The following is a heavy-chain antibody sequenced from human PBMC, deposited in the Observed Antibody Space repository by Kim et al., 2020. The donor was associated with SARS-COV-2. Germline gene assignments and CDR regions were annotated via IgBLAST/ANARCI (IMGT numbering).Heavy chain of an antibody. V-gene: IGHV1-18*01. CDR1: GYTFTSYG. CDR2: ISGHNGNT. CDR3: ARSMSGQGVNYYYGMDV. J-gene: IGHJ6*02. Sequence: ASVKVSCKASGYTFTSYGFSWVRQAPGQGLEWMGWISGHNGNTNYAQKLQGRVTMTTDTSTSTAYMELRSLRSDDTAMYYCARSMSGQGVNYYYGMDVWGQGTTVTVSS. D-gene: IGHD3-10*01.